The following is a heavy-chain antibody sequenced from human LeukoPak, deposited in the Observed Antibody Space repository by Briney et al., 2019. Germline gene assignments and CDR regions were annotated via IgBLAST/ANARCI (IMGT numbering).Heavy chain of an antibody. CDR2: INHSGST. CDR3: ARELGGIVGATGELDY. J-gene: IGHJ4*02. V-gene: IGHV4-34*01. D-gene: IGHD1-26*01. CDR1: GGSFSVYY. Sequence: SETLSLTCAVYGGSFSVYYWSWIRQPPGKGLEWIGDINHSGSTNYNPSLKSRVTISVDTSKNQFSLKLSSVTAADTAVYYCARELGGIVGATGELDYWGQGTLVTVSS.